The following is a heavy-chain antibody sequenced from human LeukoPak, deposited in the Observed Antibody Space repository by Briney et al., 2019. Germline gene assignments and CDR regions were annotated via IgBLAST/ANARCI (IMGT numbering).Heavy chain of an antibody. CDR2: INPNGGGT. CDR3: ARGVPYYYDSSGLDY. V-gene: IGHV1-2*02. CDR1: GYTFTGYY. J-gene: IGHJ4*02. D-gene: IGHD3-22*01. Sequence: ASVKVSCKASGYTFTGYYMHWVRQAPGQGLEWMGWINPNGGGTNYAQKFQGRVTMTRDTSISTAYMELSRLRSDDTAVYYCARGVPYYYDSSGLDYWGQGTLVTVSS.